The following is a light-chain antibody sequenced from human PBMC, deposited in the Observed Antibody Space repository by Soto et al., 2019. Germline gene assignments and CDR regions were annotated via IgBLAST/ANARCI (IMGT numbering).Light chain of an antibody. CDR2: WAS. V-gene: IGKV4-1*01. CDR3: QQYYSSPIA. CDR1: QRVLYSSNNKNY. Sequence: DIVMTQTPDSLAVSLGERATINCKSSQRVLYSSNNKNYLAWYQQKPGQPPKLLIYWASTRESGVPDRFSGSGSGTDFTLTISSLQAEDVAVYYCQQYYSSPIAVGGGTKVEI. J-gene: IGKJ4*01.